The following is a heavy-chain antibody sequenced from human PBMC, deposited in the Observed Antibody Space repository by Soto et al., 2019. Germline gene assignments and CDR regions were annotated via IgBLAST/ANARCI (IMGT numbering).Heavy chain of an antibody. Sequence: SQTLSLTCAISGDSVSSNSAAWNWIRQSPSRGPEWLGRTYYRSKWYNDYAVSVKSRITINPDTSKNQFSLQLNSVTPEDTAVYYCARETAIAAAGIYWFDPWGQGTLVTVSS. CDR2: TYYRSKWYN. J-gene: IGHJ5*02. D-gene: IGHD6-13*01. CDR1: GDSVSSNSAA. V-gene: IGHV6-1*01. CDR3: ARETAIAAAGIYWFDP.